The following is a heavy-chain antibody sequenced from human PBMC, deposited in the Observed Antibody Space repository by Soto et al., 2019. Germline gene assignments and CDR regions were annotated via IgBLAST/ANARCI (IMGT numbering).Heavy chain of an antibody. Sequence: ASVKVSCKASGYTFTSYAMHWVRQAPGQRLEWMGWINAGNGNTKYSQKFQGRVTITRDTSASTAYMELSSLRSEDTAVYYCARPGRYSSGWYSFDYWGQGTLVT. CDR1: GYTFTSYA. CDR3: ARPGRYSSGWYSFDY. V-gene: IGHV1-3*01. CDR2: INAGNGNT. D-gene: IGHD6-19*01. J-gene: IGHJ4*02.